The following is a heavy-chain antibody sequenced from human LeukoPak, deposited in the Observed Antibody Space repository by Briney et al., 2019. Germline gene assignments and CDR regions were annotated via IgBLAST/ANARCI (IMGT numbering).Heavy chain of an antibody. V-gene: IGHV3-30*04. CDR3: ARDILTGFAGFDL. J-gene: IGHJ2*01. Sequence: GGSLRLSCAASGFSFSSYAIHWGRQAPGKGLERVALISYDGSKKYYADSVKGRFTISRDNSKSTLYLQMNSLRAEDTAVYYCARDILTGFAGFDLWGRGTLVTGSS. D-gene: IGHD3-9*01. CDR2: ISYDGSKK. CDR1: GFSFSSYA.